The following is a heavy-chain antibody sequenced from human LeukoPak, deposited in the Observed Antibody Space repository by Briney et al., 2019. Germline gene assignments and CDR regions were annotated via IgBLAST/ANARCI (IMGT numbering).Heavy chain of an antibody. CDR1: GGSITSYY. V-gene: IGHV4-59*01. Sequence: PSETLSLTCTVSGGSITSYYWSWIRQPPGKGLEWIGYIYYSGSANYNPSLKSRVTISVDTSKNQFSLKLSSVTAADTAVYYCARHYGSGSYYRGFDPWGQGTLVTVSS. D-gene: IGHD3-10*01. CDR2: IYYSGSA. J-gene: IGHJ5*02. CDR3: ARHYGSGSYYRGFDP.